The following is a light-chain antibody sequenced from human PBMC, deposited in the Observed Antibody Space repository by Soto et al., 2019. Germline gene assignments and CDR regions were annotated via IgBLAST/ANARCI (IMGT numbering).Light chain of an antibody. CDR2: DAS. CDR3: QQRKIWPPLT. V-gene: IGKV3-11*01. J-gene: IGKJ5*01. CDR1: QNIDTY. Sequence: EVVLTQSPATLSLSPGERATLSCRASQNIDTYLAWYQQKPGQAPRLLIYDASNRATGIPARFSGSGSGTDFTLTISSLDPDDFAVYYCQQRKIWPPLTFGQGTRLDI.